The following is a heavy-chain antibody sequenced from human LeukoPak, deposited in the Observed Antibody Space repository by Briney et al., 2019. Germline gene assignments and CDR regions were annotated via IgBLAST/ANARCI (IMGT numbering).Heavy chain of an antibody. CDR3: ARGRAVDV. CDR1: GFRITNNW. J-gene: IGHJ3*01. D-gene: IGHD3-10*01. CDR2: IKEDESQR. V-gene: IGHV3-7*03. Sequence: GGSLRLSCVAASGFRITNNWMTWIRRAPGKGLEWVANIKEDESQRYYLGSVKGRFTISRDDTKGSVCLQMNSLRVEDTALYYCARGRAVDVWGQGTMVTVSS.